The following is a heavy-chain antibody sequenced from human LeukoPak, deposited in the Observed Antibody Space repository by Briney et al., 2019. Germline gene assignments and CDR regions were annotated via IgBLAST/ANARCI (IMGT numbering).Heavy chain of an antibody. D-gene: IGHD3-22*01. V-gene: IGHV1-69*04. J-gene: IGHJ5*02. CDR3: ARGGPGPRDGDSSGLTQRYNWFDP. CDR1: GGTFSSYA. CDR2: IIPILGIA. Sequence: GASVKVSCKASGGTFSSYAISWVRQAPGQGLEWMGRIIPILGIANYAQKFQGRVTITADKSTSTAYMELSSLRSEDTAVYYCARGGPGPRDGDSSGLTQRYNWFDPWGQGTLVTVSS.